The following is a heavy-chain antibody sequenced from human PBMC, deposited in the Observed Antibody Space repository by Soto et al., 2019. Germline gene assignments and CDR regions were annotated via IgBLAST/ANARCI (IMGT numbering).Heavy chain of an antibody. CDR2: ISGSGGST. D-gene: IGHD2-2*01. J-gene: IGHJ6*03. V-gene: IGHV3-23*01. CDR1: GFTFSSYA. Sequence: GGSLRLSCAASGFTFSSYAMSWVRQAPGKGLEWVSAISGSGGSTYYADSVKGRFTISRDNSKNTLYLQMNSLRAEDTAVYYCAASRGAICSSTSCYYYYMDVWGKGTTVTVSS. CDR3: AASRGAICSSTSCYYYYMDV.